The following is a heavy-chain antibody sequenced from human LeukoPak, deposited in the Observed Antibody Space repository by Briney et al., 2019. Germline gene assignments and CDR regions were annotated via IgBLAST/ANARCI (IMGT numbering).Heavy chain of an antibody. CDR3: ARGRDGYTFNY. Sequence: SQTLSLTCTVSGGSISSGSYYWSWIRQPAGKGLEWIGRIYTSGSTNYSPSLKSRVTISIDTSKNQFSLKLSSVTAADTAVYYCARGRDGYTFNYWGQGTLVTVSS. V-gene: IGHV4-61*02. CDR2: IYTSGST. CDR1: GGSISSGSYY. D-gene: IGHD5-24*01. J-gene: IGHJ4*02.